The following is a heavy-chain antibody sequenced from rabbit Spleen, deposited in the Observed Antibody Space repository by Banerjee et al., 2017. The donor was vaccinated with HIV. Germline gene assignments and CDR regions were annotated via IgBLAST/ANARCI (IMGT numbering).Heavy chain of an antibody. V-gene: IGHV1S45*01. J-gene: IGHJ4*01. CDR3: GGLVAVFLSNFNL. CDR2: INTVTATTP. CDR1: GFSFSDKDV. D-gene: IGHD3-1*01. Sequence: QEQLVESGGGLVQPEGSLTLTCKASGFSFSDKDVMCWVRQAPGKGLEWIACINTVTATTPFDACWKEGLITSTKSSSTAVLLQITSLTAADAASYFWGGLVAVFLSNFNLWGPGTLVTVS.